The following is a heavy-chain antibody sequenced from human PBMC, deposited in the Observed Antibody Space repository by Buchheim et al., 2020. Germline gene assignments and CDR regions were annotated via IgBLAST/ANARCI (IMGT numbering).Heavy chain of an antibody. V-gene: IGHV3-33*01. CDR2: IWYDGSNK. CDR3: ARGALYYYDSSGYRSIGYYFDY. Sequence: QVQLVESGGGVVQPGRSLRLSCAASGFTFSSYGMHWVRQAPGKGLEWVAVIWYDGSNKYYADSVKGRFPISGDNSKKTLYLQMNSLRAEDTAVYYCARGALYYYDSSGYRSIGYYFDYWGQGTL. CDR1: GFTFSSYG. D-gene: IGHD3-22*01. J-gene: IGHJ4*02.